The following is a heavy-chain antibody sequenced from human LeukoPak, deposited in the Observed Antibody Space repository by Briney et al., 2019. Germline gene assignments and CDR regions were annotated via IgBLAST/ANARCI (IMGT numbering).Heavy chain of an antibody. D-gene: IGHD3-9*01. CDR2: INPSGGST. CDR1: GYTFTSNY. V-gene: IGHV1-46*01. CDR3: ARCGEPSYDILTGYSRLDF. J-gene: IGHJ4*02. Sequence: SVKVSCKTSGYTFTSNYMHWVRQAPGQGLEWMGIINPSGGSTSYAQKFQGRVTMTRDTSTSTVYMELSSLRSEDTAVYYCARCGEPSYDILTGYSRLDFWGQGTLVTVSS.